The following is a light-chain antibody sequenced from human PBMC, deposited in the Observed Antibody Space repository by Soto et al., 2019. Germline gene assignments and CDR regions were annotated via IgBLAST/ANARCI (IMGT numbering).Light chain of an antibody. CDR2: DVH. CDR1: SSDVGGYNY. Sequence: QSALSQPASVSGSPGQSNTISCTGTSSDVGGYNYVSWYQQHPGKAPKVMIYDVHKRPSGISNRFSGSKSGSTASLTISGLQVEDEADYYCSSYRRGSTRVVFGGGTKLTVL. J-gene: IGLJ2*01. V-gene: IGLV2-14*03. CDR3: SSYRRGSTRVV.